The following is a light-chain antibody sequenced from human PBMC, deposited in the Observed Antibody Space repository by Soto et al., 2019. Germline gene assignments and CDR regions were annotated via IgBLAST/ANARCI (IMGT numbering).Light chain of an antibody. CDR2: GAY. CDR3: QQYGSSPRYT. CDR1: QSVSSTY. J-gene: IGKJ2*01. V-gene: IGKV3-20*01. Sequence: EIVLTQSPGTLSLSPGERATLSCRASQSVSSTYLAWYQQKPGQAPRLLIYGAYRRATGIPDRFSGSGSGTYFTLTISRLEPEDFAVYYCQQYGSSPRYTFGQGTRLEIK.